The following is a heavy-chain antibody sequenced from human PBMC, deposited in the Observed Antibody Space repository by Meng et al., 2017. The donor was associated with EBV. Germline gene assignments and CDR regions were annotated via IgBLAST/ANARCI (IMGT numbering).Heavy chain of an antibody. CDR3: AHSKYYSDSGGYWDYFDD. CDR1: GISLTTSGVG. J-gene: IGHJ4*02. CDR2: IYWDDAK. D-gene: IGHD3-10*01. Sequence: QYTLKGSCPTLVKPNPTLLLTCTFSGISLTTSGVGVGWIRQPPGKALEWLAVIYWDDAKRYSPSLKNRLTITKDTSKNQVVLTMTNMDPVDTATYFCAHSKYYSDSGGYWDYFDDWGQGTLVTVSS. V-gene: IGHV2-5*02.